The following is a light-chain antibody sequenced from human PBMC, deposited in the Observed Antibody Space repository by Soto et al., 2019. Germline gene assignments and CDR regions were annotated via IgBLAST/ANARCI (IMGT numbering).Light chain of an antibody. CDR3: QQRSNWPIT. CDR2: DAS. J-gene: IGKJ5*01. CDR1: QSVNTY. Sequence: EILLTQSPATRSLSPGERSTLSCRASQSVNTYLVWYQQKPGQAPRILIYDASNRATGIPARFSGSGAGTDFTRTISSLEHEDFAVDYCQQRSNWPITFGQGTRLEIK. V-gene: IGKV3-11*01.